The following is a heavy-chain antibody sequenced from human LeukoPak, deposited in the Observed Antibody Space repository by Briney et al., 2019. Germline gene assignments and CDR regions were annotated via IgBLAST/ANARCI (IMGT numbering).Heavy chain of an antibody. D-gene: IGHD3-9*01. CDR2: ISYSGTN. J-gene: IGHJ4*02. Sequence: PSETLSLTCTVSGGSVSSGTYYWSWIRQPPGKELEWIGYISYSGTNNYNPSLKSRVTISKDTSKNQFSLKLTPVTPADTAVYYCARDDDWGAFDYWGQGTLITVYS. CDR1: GGSVSSGTYY. V-gene: IGHV4-61*01. CDR3: ARDDDWGAFDY.